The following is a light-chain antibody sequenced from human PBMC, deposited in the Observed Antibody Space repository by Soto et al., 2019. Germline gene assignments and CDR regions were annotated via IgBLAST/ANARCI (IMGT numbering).Light chain of an antibody. CDR3: QQYNSYSKT. J-gene: IGKJ1*01. V-gene: IGKV1-13*02. CDR1: QDIAIY. Sequence: AIQLTQSPSSLSASVGDRVTITCRASQDIAIYLAWYQQKPGEAPKLLIYDASALPRGVPSRFSGSGSGTKFTLTIASLQPDDFATYYCQQYNSYSKTFGQGTKVDIK. CDR2: DAS.